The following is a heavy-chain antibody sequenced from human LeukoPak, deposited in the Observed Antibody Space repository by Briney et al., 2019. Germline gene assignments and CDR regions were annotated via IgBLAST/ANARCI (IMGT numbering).Heavy chain of an antibody. J-gene: IGHJ4*02. D-gene: IGHD1-26*01. V-gene: IGHV3-48*03. CDR3: ASGPQYSGSYGD. Sequence: GGSLRLSCVVSGFSFSDYEMAWVRQAPGMGLEWISYINNSGDIRRYADAVKGRFAISRDNAKNSVSLQMNSLRADDTGLYFCASGPQYSGSYGDWGQGTLVTVSS. CDR2: INNSGDIR. CDR1: GFSFSDYE.